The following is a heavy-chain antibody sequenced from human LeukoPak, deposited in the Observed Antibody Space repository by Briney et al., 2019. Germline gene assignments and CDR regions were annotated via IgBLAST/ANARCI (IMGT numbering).Heavy chain of an antibody. Sequence: GGSLRLSCAASGFTFSSYSMNWVRQAPGKGLEWVSSISSSSSYIYYADSVKGRFTISRDNAKNSLYLQMNSLRADDTAVYYCARGQATSRYHYYYYMDVWGKGTTVTISS. CDR1: GFTFSSYS. CDR2: ISSSSSYI. CDR3: ARGQATSRYHYYYYMDV. D-gene: IGHD5-24*01. J-gene: IGHJ6*03. V-gene: IGHV3-21*01.